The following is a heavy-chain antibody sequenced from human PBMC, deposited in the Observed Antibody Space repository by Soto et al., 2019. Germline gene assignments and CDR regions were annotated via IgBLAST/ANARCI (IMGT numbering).Heavy chain of an antibody. CDR2: IRNKADNYAT. V-gene: IGHV3-73*01. J-gene: IGHJ4*02. CDR1: VLTFSASA. D-gene: IGHD2-21*01. Sequence: VGSLRLSCVVSVLTFSASAMHCVRHSSGKWLEWVGRIRNKADNYATVYAAPVQGRFTISRDDSKSMAYLQMNSLKTEDTAVYYCCRHDARWGSCEYWGEGTLVIVS. CDR3: CRHDARWGSCEY.